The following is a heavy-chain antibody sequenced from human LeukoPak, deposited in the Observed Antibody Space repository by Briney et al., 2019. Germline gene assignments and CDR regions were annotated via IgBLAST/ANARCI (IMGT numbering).Heavy chain of an antibody. J-gene: IGHJ4*02. CDR2: IFYSGHT. CDR1: GGSISSGGHY. Sequence: PSETLSLTCAVSGGSISSGGHYWSWIRQRPAKGLEWVGFIFYSGHTYYSPSLESRVTVSVDTSKNQFSLKLSSVTAADTAVYYCARTYVGGHYFDSWGQGSLVTVSS. CDR3: ARTYVGGHYFDS. D-gene: IGHD3-16*01. V-gene: IGHV4-31*11.